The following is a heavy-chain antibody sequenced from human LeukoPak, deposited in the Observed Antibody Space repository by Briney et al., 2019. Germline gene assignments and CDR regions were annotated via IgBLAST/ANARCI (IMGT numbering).Heavy chain of an antibody. V-gene: IGHV1-46*01. J-gene: IGHJ4*02. D-gene: IGHD3-22*01. CDR2: INPSGGST. CDR1: GYTYTSYY. CDR3: ARTGNNYYDSSAREDFDY. Sequence: GASVKVSCKASGYTYTSYYMHWVRQAPGQGLEWMGIINPSGGSTSYAQKFQGRVTITADESTSTAYMELSSLRSEDTAVYYCARTGNNYYDSSAREDFDYWGQGTLVTVSS.